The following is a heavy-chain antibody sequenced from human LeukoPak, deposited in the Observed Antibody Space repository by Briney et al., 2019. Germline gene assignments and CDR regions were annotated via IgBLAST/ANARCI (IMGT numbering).Heavy chain of an antibody. D-gene: IGHD3-10*01. J-gene: IGHJ4*02. CDR3: ARLGEPWFGEGY. V-gene: IGHV3-21*01. Sequence: PGGSLRLSCAASGFIFSHYNMNWVRQAPGKGLEWVSSISSSGTYKYYADSVKGRFTISRDNTKNSLSLQMDSLRVEDTAVYFCARLGEPWFGEGYWGQGSLVTVSS. CDR1: GFIFSHYN. CDR2: ISSSGTYK.